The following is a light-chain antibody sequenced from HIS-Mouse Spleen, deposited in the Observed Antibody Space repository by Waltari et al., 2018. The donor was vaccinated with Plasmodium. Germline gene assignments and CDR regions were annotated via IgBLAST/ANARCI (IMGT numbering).Light chain of an antibody. Sequence: QLVLTQSPSASASLGASVKLTCTLSSGHSSYAIAWHPQQPAKGPRYLMKLNSDGSHSKGAGIPDRFSGSSSGAERYLTISSLQSEDEADYYCQTWGTGMGVFGGGTKLTVL. CDR2: LNSDGSH. CDR3: QTWGTGMGV. CDR1: SGHSSYA. V-gene: IGLV4-69*01. J-gene: IGLJ2*01.